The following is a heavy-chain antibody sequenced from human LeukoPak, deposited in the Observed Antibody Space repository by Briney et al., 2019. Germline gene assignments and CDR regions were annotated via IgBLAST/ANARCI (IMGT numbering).Heavy chain of an antibody. Sequence: PGGSLRLSCAASGFTFSSYAMSWVRQAPGKGLEWVSSISSSSSYIYYADSVKGRFTISRDNAKNSLYLQMNSLRAEDTAVYYCARERDSSGYERAFDIWGQGTMVTVSS. CDR3: ARERDSSGYERAFDI. V-gene: IGHV3-21*01. CDR2: ISSSSSYI. CDR1: GFTFSSYA. J-gene: IGHJ3*02. D-gene: IGHD3-22*01.